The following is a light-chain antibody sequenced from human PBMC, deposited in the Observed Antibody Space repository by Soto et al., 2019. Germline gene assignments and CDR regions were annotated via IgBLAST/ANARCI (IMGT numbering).Light chain of an antibody. V-gene: IGKV3-15*01. CDR3: QHYNNWPPMYT. CDR1: QSVSRN. CDR2: GAS. Sequence: EIVMTQSPATLSVSPGERATLSCRASQSVSRNLAWYQQKAGQAPRLLINGASTRATGIPARFSGSGSGTEFTLTISSLQSEDFAVYYCQHYNNWPPMYTFGQGTKLEIK. J-gene: IGKJ2*01.